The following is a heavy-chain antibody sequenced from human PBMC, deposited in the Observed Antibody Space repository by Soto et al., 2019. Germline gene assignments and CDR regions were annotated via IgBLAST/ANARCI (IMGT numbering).Heavy chain of an antibody. V-gene: IGHV1-58*01. CDR1: GFTFSTSA. Sequence: SVKVSCKASGFTFSTSAVQWVRQARGQRPEWMGWIVGGSGNTNYAQNSQERVIITRDMSTSTVYMELSSPRSDDTAVYFCAARRSGLYAMDVWGQGTTVTVSS. D-gene: IGHD1-26*01. CDR3: AARRSGLYAMDV. CDR2: IVGGSGNT. J-gene: IGHJ6*02.